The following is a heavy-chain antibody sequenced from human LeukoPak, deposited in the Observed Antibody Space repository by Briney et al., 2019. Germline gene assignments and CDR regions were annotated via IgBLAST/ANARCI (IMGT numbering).Heavy chain of an antibody. Sequence: GASVKVSCKASGGTFSSYAISWVRQAPGQGLEWMGRIIPILGIANYAQKFQGRVTMTRNTSISTAYMELSSLRSEDTAVYYCARGDEVVSYYGMDVWGQGTTVTVSS. CDR1: GGTFSSYA. J-gene: IGHJ6*02. CDR2: IIPILGIA. CDR3: ARGDEVVSYYGMDV. V-gene: IGHV1-69*04.